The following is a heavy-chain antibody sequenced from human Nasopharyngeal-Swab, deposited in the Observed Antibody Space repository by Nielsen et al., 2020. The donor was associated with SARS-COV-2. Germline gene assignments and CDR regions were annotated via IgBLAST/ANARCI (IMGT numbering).Heavy chain of an antibody. Sequence: ASVKVSCKVSGYTLTELSMHWVRQAPGKGLEWMGGFDPEDGETIYAQKFQGRVTMTGDTSTDTAYMELSSLRSEDTAVYYCATDSPYGSGSYHYYYYYGMDVWGQGTTVTVSS. J-gene: IGHJ6*02. CDR3: ATDSPYGSGSYHYYYYYGMDV. D-gene: IGHD3-10*01. CDR2: FDPEDGET. V-gene: IGHV1-24*01. CDR1: GYTLTELS.